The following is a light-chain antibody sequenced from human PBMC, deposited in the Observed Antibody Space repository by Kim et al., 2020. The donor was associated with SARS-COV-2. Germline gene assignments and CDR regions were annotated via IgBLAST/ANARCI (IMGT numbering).Light chain of an antibody. CDR3: ATWDESLNGWV. V-gene: IGLV1-44*01. CDR2: SNN. CDR1: SANIGSNT. J-gene: IGLJ3*02. Sequence: LTQPPSASGTPGQRVTMSCSGSSANIGSNTVNWYQQLPGTASKLLIYSNNQRPSGVPDRFTGSQSGTSASLAISGLQSEGEADYYYATWDESLNGWVISGVTPLT.